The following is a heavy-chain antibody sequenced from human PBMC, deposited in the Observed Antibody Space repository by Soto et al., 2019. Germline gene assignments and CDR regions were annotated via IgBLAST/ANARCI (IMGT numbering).Heavy chain of an antibody. CDR1: GGSLSGYY. V-gene: IGHV4-34*01. J-gene: IGHJ4*02. Sequence: SETLSLTCAVYGGSLSGYYWTWIRQPPGKGLEWIGEVNPGGITNYSPSVKSRLTISLDTSKKQVSLEMTSVTAADTAVYYCGRVVIKMAIQSIASWGTGTLVTVSS. CDR3: GRVVIKMAIQSIAS. CDR2: VNPGGIT.